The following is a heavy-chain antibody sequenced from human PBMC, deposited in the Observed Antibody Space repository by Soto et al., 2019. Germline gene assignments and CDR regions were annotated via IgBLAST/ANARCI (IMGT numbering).Heavy chain of an antibody. CDR1: GYNFAGRW. CDR2: IFPGDSQA. D-gene: IGHD1-26*01. V-gene: IGHV5-51*01. CDR3: ARLNAPREPHDTNFDY. J-gene: IGHJ4*02. Sequence: GESLKISCKVSGYNFAGRWIVWVRQVPGKGLEWMGIIFPGDSQARYSPSFKGQVSFSVGTSINTACLQKTSLEASDPAIYYCARLNAPREPHDTNFDYWGQGALVTVSS.